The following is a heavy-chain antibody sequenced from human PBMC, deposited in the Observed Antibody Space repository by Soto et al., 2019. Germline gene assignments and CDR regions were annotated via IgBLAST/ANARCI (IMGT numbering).Heavy chain of an antibody. J-gene: IGHJ5*02. Sequence: ETLSLTCTVSGGSISSYYWSWIRQPPGKGLEWIGYIYYSGSTNYNPSLKSRVTISVDTSKNQFSLKLSSVTAADTAVYYCARRGIVGVTNDWFDPWGQGTLVTVSS. D-gene: IGHD1-26*01. V-gene: IGHV4-59*08. CDR3: ARRGIVGVTNDWFDP. CDR1: GGSISSYY. CDR2: IYYSGST.